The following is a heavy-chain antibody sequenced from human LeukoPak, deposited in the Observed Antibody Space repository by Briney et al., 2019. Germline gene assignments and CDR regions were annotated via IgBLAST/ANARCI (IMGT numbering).Heavy chain of an antibody. CDR3: TRVSKGYCGGDCYSDY. V-gene: IGHV1-2*02. Sequence: GASVKVSCKASGYTFAGYYVHWVRQAPGQGLEWMGWINPNSGGTNYAQKFQGRVTMTRDTSISTAYMELGRLRSDDSAVYYCTRVSKGYCGGDCYSDYWGQGTLVTVSS. D-gene: IGHD2-21*02. J-gene: IGHJ4*02. CDR1: GYTFAGYY. CDR2: INPNSGGT.